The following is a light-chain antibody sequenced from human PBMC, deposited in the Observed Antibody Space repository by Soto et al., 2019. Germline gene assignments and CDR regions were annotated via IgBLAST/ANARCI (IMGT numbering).Light chain of an antibody. CDR1: SSDVGSYNL. CDR3: CSYARGSTYV. CDR2: EVT. V-gene: IGLV2-23*02. Sequence: QSVLTQPASVSGSPGQSITISCTGTSSDVGSYNLFSWYQQYPGKAPKLMIYEVTQRPSGVSNRFSGSKSGNTASLTISGLQAEDEADYYCCSYARGSTYVFGTGTKVTVL. J-gene: IGLJ1*01.